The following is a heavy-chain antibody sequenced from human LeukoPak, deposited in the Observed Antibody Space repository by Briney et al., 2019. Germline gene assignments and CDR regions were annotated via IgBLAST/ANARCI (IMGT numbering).Heavy chain of an antibody. D-gene: IGHD3-16*01. Sequence: PGGSLRLSCAASGFTFSSYAMSWVRQAPGKGLEWASAISGSGGSTYYADSVKGRFTISRGNSKNTLYLQMNSLRAEDTAVYFCAKDYLGGSFAFDYWGQGTLVTVSS. CDR2: ISGSGGST. V-gene: IGHV3-23*01. CDR1: GFTFSSYA. J-gene: IGHJ4*02. CDR3: AKDYLGGSFAFDY.